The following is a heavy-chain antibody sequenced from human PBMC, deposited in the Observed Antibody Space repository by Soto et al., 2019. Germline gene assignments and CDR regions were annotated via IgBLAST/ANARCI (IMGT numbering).Heavy chain of an antibody. V-gene: IGHV4-4*02. Sequence: QVQLQESGPGLVKPSGTLSLTCAVSGGSISSGTWWSWVRQSPGRGLEWIGEIYHSGSPNYNPSLKSRVTMSVAKSKHRFSLSLSSVTAADSALYYCARRIPAAPNWFDPWGQGTLVTVSS. CDR3: ARRIPAAPNWFDP. CDR2: IYHSGSP. CDR1: GGSISSGTW. D-gene: IGHD6-25*01. J-gene: IGHJ5*02.